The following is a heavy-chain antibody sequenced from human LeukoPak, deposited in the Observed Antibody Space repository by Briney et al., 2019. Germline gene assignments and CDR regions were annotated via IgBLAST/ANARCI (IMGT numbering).Heavy chain of an antibody. D-gene: IGHD2-8*01. CDR3: ARARLLLMTPNWFDH. J-gene: IGHJ5*02. CDR2: IIPIFGTA. CDR1: GGTFSSYA. Sequence: GSSVTVSCKASGGTFSSYAISWVRQAPGQGLEWMGGIIPIFGTANYAQKFQGRVTITTDESTSTAYMELSSLRSEDTAVYYCARARLLLMTPNWFDHWGRGTLVTVSS. V-gene: IGHV1-69*05.